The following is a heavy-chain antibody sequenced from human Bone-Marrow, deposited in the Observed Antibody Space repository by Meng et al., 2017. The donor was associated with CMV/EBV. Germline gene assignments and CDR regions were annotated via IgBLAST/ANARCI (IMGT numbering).Heavy chain of an antibody. CDR2: MNPNSGNT. D-gene: IGHD2-2*01. Sequence: ASVKVSCKASGYTFTSYDINWVRQATGQGLEWMGWMNPNSGNTVYAQKFQGRVTITRNTSISTAYMELSSLRSEDTAVYYCARWLVVVPAAQIIYYGMDVWGQGTTVTVSS. J-gene: IGHJ6*02. V-gene: IGHV1-8*02. CDR3: ARWLVVVPAAQIIYYGMDV. CDR1: GYTFTSYD.